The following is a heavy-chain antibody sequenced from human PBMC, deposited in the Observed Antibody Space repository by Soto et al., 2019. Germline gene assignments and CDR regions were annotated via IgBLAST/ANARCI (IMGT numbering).Heavy chain of an antibody. CDR1: GFTFSTYA. J-gene: IGHJ4*01. CDR3: ARDSGYGSTSSVNHYLDF. D-gene: IGHD3-10*01. V-gene: IGHV3-21*01. Sequence: GGSLRLSCVASGFTFSTYAMNWVRQAPGRGLEWVSSISGSGIDIHFTDSVKGRFTMSRDDAKNSLYLQMDSLRAEDTAIYYCARDSGYGSTSSVNHYLDFWGHGTLVTVSS. CDR2: ISGSGIDI.